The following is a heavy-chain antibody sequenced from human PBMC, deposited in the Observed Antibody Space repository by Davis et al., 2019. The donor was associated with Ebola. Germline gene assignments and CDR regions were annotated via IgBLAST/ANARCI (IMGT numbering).Heavy chain of an antibody. Sequence: ASVKVSCKASGYTFTNYYIHWVRQAPGQGLEWMGLINPSGGGTVYTQNFQGRVTMTRDTSTSTVFMELSSLRSEDTALYYCARPNGGNQGPFDYWGQGTLISVSS. D-gene: IGHD4-23*01. CDR2: INPSGGGT. CDR1: GYTFTNYY. J-gene: IGHJ4*02. V-gene: IGHV1-46*01. CDR3: ARPNGGNQGPFDY.